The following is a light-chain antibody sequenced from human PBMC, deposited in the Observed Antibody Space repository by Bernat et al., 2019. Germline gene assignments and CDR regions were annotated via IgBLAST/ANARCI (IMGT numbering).Light chain of an antibody. CDR1: QDISNY. V-gene: IGKV1-39*01. J-gene: IGKJ4*01. CDR2: TAT. CDR3: QQSLTTPAQIT. Sequence: DIQLTQSPSSLSASVGDRVTITCRASQDISNYLNWYQQKPGKAPNLLIYTATNLQSGVPSRFSASGFGTDFTLTISSLQPEDFATYYCQQSLTTPAQITFGGGTNVEI.